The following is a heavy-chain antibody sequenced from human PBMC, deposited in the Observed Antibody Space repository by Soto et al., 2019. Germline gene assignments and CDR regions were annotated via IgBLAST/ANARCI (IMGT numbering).Heavy chain of an antibody. CDR3: ARESAAGQYYFDY. Sequence: ASVKVSCKASGYTFTGYYMHWVRQAPGQGLEWMGWINPNSGGTNYAQKFQGWVTMTRDTSISTAYMELSRLRSDDTAVYYCARESAAGQYYFDYWGQGTLVTVSS. CDR2: INPNSGGT. V-gene: IGHV1-2*04. J-gene: IGHJ4*02. D-gene: IGHD6-25*01. CDR1: GYTFTGYY.